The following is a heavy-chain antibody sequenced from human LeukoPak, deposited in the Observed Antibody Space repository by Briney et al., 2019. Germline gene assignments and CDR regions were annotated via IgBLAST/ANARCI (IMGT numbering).Heavy chain of an antibody. V-gene: IGHV3-21*05. D-gene: IGHD3-3*01. CDR2: ISSSNSYI. CDR3: ARDSELLEWLPDSDL. CDR1: GFTFSSYS. J-gene: IGHJ5*02. Sequence: GGSLRLSCAASGFTFSSYSMNWVRQAPGKGLEWVSYISSSNSYIYYVDSVKGRFTVSRDNAKNSVYLQMNSLRAEDTAVYYCARDSELLEWLPDSDLWGQGTLVTVSS.